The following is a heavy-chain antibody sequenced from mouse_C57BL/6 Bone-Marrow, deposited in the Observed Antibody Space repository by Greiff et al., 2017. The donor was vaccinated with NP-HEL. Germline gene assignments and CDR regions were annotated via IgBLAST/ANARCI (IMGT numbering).Heavy chain of an antibody. CDR3: ARSGEPDLPSFFYYAMDY. Sequence: LQESGAELAKPGASVKLSCKASGYTFTSYWMHWVKQRPGQGLEWIGYINPSSGYTKYNQKFKDKATLTADKSSSTAYMQLSSLTYEDSAVYYCARSGEPDLPSFFYYAMDYWGQGTSVTVSS. CDR1: GYTFTSYW. J-gene: IGHJ4*01. CDR2: INPSSGYT. V-gene: IGHV1-7*01. D-gene: IGHD2-1*01.